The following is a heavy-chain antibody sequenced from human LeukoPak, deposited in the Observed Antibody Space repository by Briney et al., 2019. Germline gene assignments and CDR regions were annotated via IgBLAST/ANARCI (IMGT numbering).Heavy chain of an antibody. CDR2: INHSGST. CDR3: ATIPSSSWYPDY. V-gene: IGHV4-34*01. Sequence: SETLSLTCAVYGGSFSGYYWSRIRQPPGKGLEWIGEINHSGSTNYNPSLKSRVTISVDTSKNQFSLKLSSVTAADTAVYYCATIPSSSWYPDYWGQGTLVTVSS. CDR1: GGSFSGYY. D-gene: IGHD6-13*01. J-gene: IGHJ4*02.